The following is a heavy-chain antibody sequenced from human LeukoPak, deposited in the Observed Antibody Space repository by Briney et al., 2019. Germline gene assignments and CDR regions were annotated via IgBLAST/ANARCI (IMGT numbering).Heavy chain of an antibody. CDR3: ARVELWSHYFDY. Sequence: SVKVSCKASGYTFTSYGISWVRQAPGQGLEWMGGIIPIFGTANYAQKFQGRVTITADESTSTAYMELSSLRSEDTAVYYCARVELWSHYFDYWGQGTLVTVSS. D-gene: IGHD5-18*01. V-gene: IGHV1-69*13. J-gene: IGHJ4*02. CDR2: IIPIFGTA. CDR1: GYTFTSYG.